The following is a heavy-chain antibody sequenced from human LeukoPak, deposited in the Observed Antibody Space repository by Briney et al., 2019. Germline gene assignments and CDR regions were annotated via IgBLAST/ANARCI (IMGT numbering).Heavy chain of an antibody. CDR1: GITFSSNW. J-gene: IGHJ4*02. CDR3: AKVRVGSAQYYFDY. V-gene: IGHV3-74*01. Sequence: GGSLRLSCAASGITFSSNWMHWVRQAPGKGLVWVSRINGDGSVTNYADSVKGRFTISRDNAKNTLYLQMNSLRAEDTAVYYCAKVRVGSAQYYFDYWGQGTLVTVSS. CDR2: INGDGSVT. D-gene: IGHD1-26*01.